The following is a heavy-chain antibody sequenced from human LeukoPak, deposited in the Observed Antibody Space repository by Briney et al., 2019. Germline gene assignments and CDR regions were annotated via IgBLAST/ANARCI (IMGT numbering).Heavy chain of an antibody. CDR3: ARQGTYSSAIGMGY. Sequence: SVKVSCKASGGTFSSYAISWVRQAPGQGLEWMGGIIPIFGTANYAQKFQGRVTITADESTSTAYMELSSLRPEDTAVYYCARQGTYSSAIGMGYWGQGTLVTVSS. J-gene: IGHJ4*02. V-gene: IGHV1-69*01. D-gene: IGHD6-19*01. CDR2: IIPIFGTA. CDR1: GGTFSSYA.